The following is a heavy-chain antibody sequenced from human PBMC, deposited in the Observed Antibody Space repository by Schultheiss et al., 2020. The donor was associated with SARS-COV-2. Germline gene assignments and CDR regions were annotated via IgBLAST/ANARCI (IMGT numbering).Heavy chain of an antibody. J-gene: IGHJ3*02. Sequence: SQTLSLTCTVSGGSISSYYWSWIRQPPGKGLEWIGYIYYSGSTNYNPSLKSRVTISVDTSKNQFSLKLSSVTAADTAVYYCARPRGYCSSTSCYTRLDAFDIWGQGTMVTGSS. CDR1: GGSISSYY. D-gene: IGHD2-2*02. V-gene: IGHV4-59*08. CDR3: ARPRGYCSSTSCYTRLDAFDI. CDR2: IYYSGST.